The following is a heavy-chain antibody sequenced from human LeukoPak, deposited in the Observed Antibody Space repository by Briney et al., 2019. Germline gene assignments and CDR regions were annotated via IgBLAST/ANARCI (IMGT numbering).Heavy chain of an antibody. D-gene: IGHD2-15*01. Sequence: GGSLILSCAASGFIFSSFGMHWVRQAPGKGLEWVAFIQDDESNKFYADSVKGRFTISRDNSKNTLFLQMNSLRPEDTALYYCAKQMVERPHYYYMDVWGKGTTVTVSS. CDR2: IQDDESNK. J-gene: IGHJ6*03. CDR1: GFIFSSFG. V-gene: IGHV3-30*02. CDR3: AKQMVERPHYYYMDV.